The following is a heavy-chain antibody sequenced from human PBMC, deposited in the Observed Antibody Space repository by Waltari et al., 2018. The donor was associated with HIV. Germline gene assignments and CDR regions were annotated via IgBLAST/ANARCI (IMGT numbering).Heavy chain of an antibody. V-gene: IGHV1-8*01. Sequence: QVQLVQSAAEVKKPGASVKVSCKASGYTFINNDINWVRQATGQGLVWMGWMSPNSGNAGYAPNFQGRVTMTRNTSTTTAYMELTDLRSADTAVYFCARGRGRYDFWSGYSSPGDAFDIWGQGTVVIVSS. CDR2: MSPNSGNA. CDR3: ARGRGRYDFWSGYSSPGDAFDI. D-gene: IGHD3-3*01. J-gene: IGHJ3*02. CDR1: GYTFINND.